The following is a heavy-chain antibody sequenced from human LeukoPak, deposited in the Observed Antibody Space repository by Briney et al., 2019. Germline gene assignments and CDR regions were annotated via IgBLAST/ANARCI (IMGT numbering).Heavy chain of an antibody. V-gene: IGHV3-23*01. CDR1: GFTFSSYA. D-gene: IGHD4-17*01. CDR2: ISDSAGSS. J-gene: IGHJ6*02. CDR3: AKEDTVTTYYFYYGMDV. Sequence: PGGSLRLSCVASGFTFSSYAMSWVRQAPGKGLEWVSTISDSAGSSYCADSVKGRFTISRDNSKNTLYLQMNSLRVEDTAVYYCAKEDTVTTYYFYYGMDVWGQGTTVTVSS.